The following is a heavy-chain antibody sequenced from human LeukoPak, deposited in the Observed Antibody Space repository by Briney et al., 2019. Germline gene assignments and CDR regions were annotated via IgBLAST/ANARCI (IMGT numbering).Heavy chain of an antibody. D-gene: IGHD3-3*01. CDR1: GYTFTSYD. CDR3: ARASSRITIFGVVIPHDAFDI. Sequence: ASVKVSCKASGYTFTSYDINWVRQATGQGLEWMGWMNPNSGNTGYAQKFQGRVTITRNTSISTAYMELSSLRSEDTAVYYCARASSRITIFGVVIPHDAFDIWGQGTMVTVSS. J-gene: IGHJ3*02. V-gene: IGHV1-8*03. CDR2: MNPNSGNT.